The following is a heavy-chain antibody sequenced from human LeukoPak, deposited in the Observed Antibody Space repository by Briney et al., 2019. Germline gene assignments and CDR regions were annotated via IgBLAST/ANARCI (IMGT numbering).Heavy chain of an antibody. CDR1: GFTFSTYW. CDR2: IRPEGTTT. D-gene: IGHD3-9*01. V-gene: IGHV3-74*03. J-gene: IGHJ4*02. Sequence: GSLRLSCAASGFTFSTYWMHWVGQAPGKGLVWVSRIRPEGTTTAYADSVKGRFTISRDNAKNTLFLQMNSLSAEDTAVYYCARDLDWILYDYWGQGTLVTVSS. CDR3: ARDLDWILYDY.